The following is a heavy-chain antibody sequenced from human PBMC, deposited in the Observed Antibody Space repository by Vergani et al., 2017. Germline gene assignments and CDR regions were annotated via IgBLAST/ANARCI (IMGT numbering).Heavy chain of an antibody. V-gene: IGHV3-30*02. CDR2: VLFDGSNE. J-gene: IGHJ4*02. CDR1: GFTFNRYG. D-gene: IGHD2-15*01. Sequence: QVQLVQSGGGVVQPGGSLRLSCVASGFTFNRYGMQWVRQAPGKGLEWVAYVLFDGSNEYYADSVKGRFIVSRDNSNDALYLQMNSLRTDDTALYYCARNQANCHEGSCALWGQGSVVTVSS. CDR3: ARNQANCHEGSCAL.